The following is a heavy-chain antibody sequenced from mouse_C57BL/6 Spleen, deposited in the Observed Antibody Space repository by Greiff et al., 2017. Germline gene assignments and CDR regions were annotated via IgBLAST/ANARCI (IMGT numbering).Heavy chain of an antibody. CDR1: GYTFTSYT. J-gene: IGHJ2*01. V-gene: IGHV1-4*01. CDR3: AREGNYYGSSFDY. CDR2: INPSSGYT. Sequence: VQLVESGAELARPGASVKMSCKASGYTFTSYTMHWVKQRPGQGLEWIGYINPSSGYTKYNQKFKDKATLTADKSSRTAYMQLSSLTSEDSAVYYCAREGNYYGSSFDYWGQGTTLTVSS. D-gene: IGHD1-1*01.